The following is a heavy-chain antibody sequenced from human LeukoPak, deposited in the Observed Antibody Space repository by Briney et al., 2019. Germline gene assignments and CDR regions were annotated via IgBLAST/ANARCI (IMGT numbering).Heavy chain of an antibody. V-gene: IGHV1-2*04. D-gene: IGHD3-9*01. CDR2: INPNSGGT. CDR3: ARDGLDILTSYSFGSWFDP. J-gene: IGHJ5*02. Sequence: ASVKVSCKASGYTFTGYYMHWVRQAPGQGLEWMGWINPNSGGTNYAQKFQGWVTMTRDTSISTAYMELSRLRSDDTAVYYCARDGLDILTSYSFGSWFDPWGQGTLVTVSS. CDR1: GYTFTGYY.